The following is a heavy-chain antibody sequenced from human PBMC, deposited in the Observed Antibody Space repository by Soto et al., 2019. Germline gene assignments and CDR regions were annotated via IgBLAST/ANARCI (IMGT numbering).Heavy chain of an antibody. D-gene: IGHD1-26*01. CDR3: ARGKSGSYHTFDY. V-gene: IGHV3-30-3*01. J-gene: IGHJ4*02. Sequence: QVQLVESGGGVVQPGRSLRLSCAASGFTFSSYAMHWVRQAPGKGLEWVAVISYDGSNKYYADSVKGRFTISRDNSKNTLYLQMNSLRAEDTAVYYCARGKSGSYHTFDYWGQGTLVTVSS. CDR1: GFTFSSYA. CDR2: ISYDGSNK.